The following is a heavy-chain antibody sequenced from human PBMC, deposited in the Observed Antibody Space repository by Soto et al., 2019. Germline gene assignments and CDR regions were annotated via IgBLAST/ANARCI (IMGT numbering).Heavy chain of an antibody. CDR3: ARDGTLGYYYYGMDV. D-gene: IGHD6-13*01. CDR2: IYYSGST. V-gene: IGHV4-59*01. CDR1: GGSISSYY. Sequence: SETLSLTCTVSGGSISSYYWSWIRQPPGKGLEWIGYIYYSGSTNYNPSLKSRVTISVDTSKNQFSLKLSSVTAADTAVYYCARDGTLGYYYYGMDVWGQGTTVTVSS. J-gene: IGHJ6*02.